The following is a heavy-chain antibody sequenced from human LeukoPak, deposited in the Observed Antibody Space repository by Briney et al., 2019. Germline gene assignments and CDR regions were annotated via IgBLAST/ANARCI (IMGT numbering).Heavy chain of an antibody. CDR3: ASTYSGYHY. V-gene: IGHV1-69*10. Sequence: SVRVSCKAFGGTFRRNDLTWVRQAPGQGLEWMGGFIPNLSMSHYAQKFKARVTITADESTTTVYMELRSLRSEDTAVYYCASTYSGYHYWGQGTLVTVSS. J-gene: IGHJ4*02. CDR1: GGTFRRND. CDR2: FIPNLSMS. D-gene: IGHD5-12*01.